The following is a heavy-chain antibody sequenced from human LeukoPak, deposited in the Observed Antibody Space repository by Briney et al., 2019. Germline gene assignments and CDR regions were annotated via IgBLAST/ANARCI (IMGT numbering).Heavy chain of an antibody. CDR1: GYTFTSNN. V-gene: IGHV1-46*03. CDR2: INPSGGRT. J-gene: IGHJ4*02. CDR3: ARGPIPMVRGVIDYFDY. Sequence: ASVTVSFNASGYTFTSNNMHWVRHAPGQGLEWMGIINPSGGRTSYALKFQGRVTMTRDTSTSTVYMELSSLRSEDTAVYYCARGPIPMVRGVIDYFDYWGQGTLVTVSS. D-gene: IGHD3-10*01.